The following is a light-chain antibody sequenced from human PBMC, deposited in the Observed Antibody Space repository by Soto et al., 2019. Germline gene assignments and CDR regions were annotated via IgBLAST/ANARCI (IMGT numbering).Light chain of an antibody. Sequence: QSVLNQPASVSGSPGQSITISRPRNRSDVVGYNYVSWYQQHPGKAPKFMIYDVSNRPSGVSNRFSGSKSGNTASLTISGLQPEDEADYYCSSYTTSNTRQIVFGTGTKVTDL. CDR2: DVS. V-gene: IGLV2-14*01. CDR3: SSYTTSNTRQIV. CDR1: RSDVVGYNY. J-gene: IGLJ1*01.